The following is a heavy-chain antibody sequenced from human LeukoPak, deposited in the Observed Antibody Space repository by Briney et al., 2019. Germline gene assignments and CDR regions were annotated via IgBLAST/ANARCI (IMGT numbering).Heavy chain of an antibody. J-gene: IGHJ4*02. CDR2: IYHSGST. V-gene: IGHV4-30-2*01. D-gene: IGHD3-3*01. Sequence: SETLSLTCTVSGGSISSGGYYWSWIRQPPGKGLEWIGYIYHSGSTYYNPSLKSRVTISVDRSKNQFSLKLSSVTAADTAVYYCARVNPPVYDFWSGCSDYWGQGTLVTVSS. CDR1: GGSISSGGYY. CDR3: ARVNPPVYDFWSGCSDY.